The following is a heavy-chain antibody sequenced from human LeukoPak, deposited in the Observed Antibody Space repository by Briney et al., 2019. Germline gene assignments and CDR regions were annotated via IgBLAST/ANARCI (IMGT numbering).Heavy chain of an antibody. V-gene: IGHV3-30-3*01. CDR1: GFTFSSYA. CDR2: ISYDGSNK. CDR3: ARESGVPGIAAAGSWFDP. J-gene: IGHJ5*02. D-gene: IGHD6-13*01. Sequence: GRSLRLPCAASGFTFSSYAMHWVRQAPGKGLEWVAVISYDGSNKYYADSVKGRFTISRDNSKNTLYLQMNSLRAEDTAVYYCARESGVPGIAAAGSWFDPWGQGTLVTVSS.